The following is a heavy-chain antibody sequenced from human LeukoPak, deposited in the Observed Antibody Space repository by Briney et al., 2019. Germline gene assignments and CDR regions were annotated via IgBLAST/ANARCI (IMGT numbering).Heavy chain of an antibody. CDR1: GFTFSSYS. V-gene: IGHV3-21*01. Sequence: AGGSLRLSCAASGFTFSSYSMNWARQAPGKGLEWVSSISSSSSYIYYADSVKGRFTISRDNAKNSLYLQMNSLRAEDTAVYYCARDALGGRYDFWSVYWGQGTLVTVSS. D-gene: IGHD3-3*01. CDR3: ARDALGGRYDFWSVY. J-gene: IGHJ4*02. CDR2: ISSSSSYI.